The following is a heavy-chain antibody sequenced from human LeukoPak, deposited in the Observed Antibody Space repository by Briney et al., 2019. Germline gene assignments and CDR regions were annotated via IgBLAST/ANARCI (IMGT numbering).Heavy chain of an antibody. CDR2: VHYSGST. D-gene: IGHD5-24*01. Sequence: SETLSLTCSISGGSISSYYWSWIRQPPGKGLEWIGYVHYSGSTNYNPALKSRVTISVDTSKNQFSLKLSSVTAADTAVYYCARTREEMAPFDAFDIWGQGTMVTVSS. CDR3: ARTREEMAPFDAFDI. CDR1: GGSISSYY. V-gene: IGHV4-59*01. J-gene: IGHJ3*02.